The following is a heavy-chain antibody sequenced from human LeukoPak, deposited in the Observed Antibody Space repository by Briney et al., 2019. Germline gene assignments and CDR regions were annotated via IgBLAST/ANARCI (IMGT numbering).Heavy chain of an antibody. J-gene: IGHJ5*02. CDR2: IYYSGST. CDR3: ARVMSIAARPRKIWFDP. D-gene: IGHD6-6*01. V-gene: IGHV4-59*12. CDR1: GGSISSYY. Sequence: SETLSLTCTVSGGSISSYYWSWIRQPPGKGLEWIGYIYYSGSTNYNPSLKSRVTISVDTSKNQFSLKLSSVTAADTAVYYCARVMSIAARPRKIWFDPWGQGTLVTVSS.